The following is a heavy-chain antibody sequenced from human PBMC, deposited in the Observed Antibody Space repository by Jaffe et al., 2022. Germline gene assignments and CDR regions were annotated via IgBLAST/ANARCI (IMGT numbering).Heavy chain of an antibody. J-gene: IGHJ4*02. D-gene: IGHD6-19*01. CDR2: ISSSSSYI. CDR1: GFTFSSYS. V-gene: IGHV3-21*01. CDR3: ARGHSSGWLFDY. Sequence: EVQLVESGGGLVKPGGSLRLSCAASGFTFSSYSMNWVRQAPGKGLEWVSSISSSSSYIYYADSVKGRFTISRDNAKNSLYLQMNSLRAEDTAVYYCARGHSSGWLFDYWGQGTLVTVSS.